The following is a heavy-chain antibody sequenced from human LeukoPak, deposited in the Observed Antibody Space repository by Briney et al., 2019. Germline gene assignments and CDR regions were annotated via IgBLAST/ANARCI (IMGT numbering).Heavy chain of an antibody. D-gene: IGHD3-22*01. J-gene: IGHJ4*02. CDR1: GYTFTSYD. CDR3: ARGYDSSSYYYDDY. CDR2: MNPNSGNT. Sequence: GASVKVSCKSSGYTFTSYDINWVRQATGQGLEWMGWMNPNSGNTGYAQKFQGRVTITRNTSISTAYMELSSLRSEDTAVYYCARGYDSSSYYYDDYWGQGTLVTVSS. V-gene: IGHV1-8*03.